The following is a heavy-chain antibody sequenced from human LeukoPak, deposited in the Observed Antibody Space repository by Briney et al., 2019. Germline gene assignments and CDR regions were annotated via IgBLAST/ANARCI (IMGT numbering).Heavy chain of an antibody. V-gene: IGHV4-30-2*01. CDR3: ARNLRGGAFDI. D-gene: IGHD3-16*01. Sequence: SETLSLTCAVSGGSISSGGYSWSWIRQPPGKGLEWIGYIYHSGSTYYNPSLKSRVTISVDRSKNQFSPKLSSVTAADTAVYYCARNLRGGAFDIWGQGTMVTVSS. CDR1: GGSISSGGYS. CDR2: IYHSGST. J-gene: IGHJ3*02.